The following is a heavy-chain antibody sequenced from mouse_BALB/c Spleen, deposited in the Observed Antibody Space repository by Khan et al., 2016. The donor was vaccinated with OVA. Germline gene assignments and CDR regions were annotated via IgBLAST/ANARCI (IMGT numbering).Heavy chain of an antibody. CDR1: GYTFTDYA. J-gene: IGHJ2*01. CDR3: ARPAYDGYYDY. V-gene: IGHV1S137*01. D-gene: IGHD2-3*01. Sequence: QVQLQQSGPELVRPGVSVKISCKGSGYTFTDYAMSWVKQSHAKSLEWIGLISTYSGSTNYNQKFKGKVTMTVDTSSSAAYMELARLTSEDSAIYYCARPAYDGYYDYWGQGTTLIVSS. CDR2: ISTYSGST.